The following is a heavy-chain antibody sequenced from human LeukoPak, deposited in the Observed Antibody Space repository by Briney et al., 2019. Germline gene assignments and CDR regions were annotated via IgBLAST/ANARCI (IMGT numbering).Heavy chain of an antibody. Sequence: PSETLSLTCTVSGGSISSYYWSWIRQPPRKGLEWIGYIYYSGSTNYNPSLKSRVTISVDTSKNQFSLKLSSVTAADTAVYYCAGGSGYYYVEFDYWGQGTLVTVS. CDR1: GGSISSYY. CDR3: AGGSGYYYVEFDY. CDR2: IYYSGST. D-gene: IGHD3-22*01. V-gene: IGHV4-59*01. J-gene: IGHJ4*02.